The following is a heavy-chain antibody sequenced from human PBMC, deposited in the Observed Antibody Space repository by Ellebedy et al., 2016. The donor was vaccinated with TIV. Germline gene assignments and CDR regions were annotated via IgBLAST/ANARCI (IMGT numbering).Heavy chain of an antibody. D-gene: IGHD3-22*01. CDR3: ARHEYIGSGSYFTYFDS. V-gene: IGHV5-51*01. CDR1: GYGFTSNW. Sequence: PGGSLRLSCKGSGYGFTSNWIGWVRQMPGKGLEWMGIIYPGDSDTRYSPSFQGHVTISVDKSISTAYLQWSSLKASDTAIYYCARHEYIGSGSYFTYFDSWGQGTQVTVFS. J-gene: IGHJ4*02. CDR2: IYPGDSDT.